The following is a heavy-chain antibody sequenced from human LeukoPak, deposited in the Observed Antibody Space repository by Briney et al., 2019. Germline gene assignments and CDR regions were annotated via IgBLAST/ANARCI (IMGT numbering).Heavy chain of an antibody. CDR1: GYTLTELS. Sequence: ASVKVSCKVSGYTLTELSMHWVRQAPGKGLEWMGGFDPEDGETIYAQKFQGRVTMTEDTSTDTAYMELSSLRSEDTAVYYCATGWDSYGLGGRNWFDPWGQGTLVTVSS. CDR2: FDPEDGET. D-gene: IGHD5-18*01. V-gene: IGHV1-24*01. CDR3: ATGWDSYGLGGRNWFDP. J-gene: IGHJ5*02.